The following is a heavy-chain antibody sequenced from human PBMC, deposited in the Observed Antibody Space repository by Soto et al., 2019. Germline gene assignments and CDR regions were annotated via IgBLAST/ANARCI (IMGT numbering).Heavy chain of an antibody. CDR3: ARDGDTAMDDNWFDP. J-gene: IGHJ5*02. CDR2: IHHSGST. CDR1: GGSISYGD. Sequence: SETLSLTCTVSGGSISYGDWSWFRQPPGKGLEWIGYIHHSGSTNYNPSLKSRVAISVDTSKNQFSLKLSSVTAADTAVYYCARDGDTAMDDNWFDPWGQGTLVTVSS. D-gene: IGHD5-18*01. V-gene: IGHV4-59*01.